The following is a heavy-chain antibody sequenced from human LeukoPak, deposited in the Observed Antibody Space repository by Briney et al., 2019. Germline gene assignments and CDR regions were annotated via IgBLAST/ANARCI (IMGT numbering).Heavy chain of an antibody. CDR1: GFTFSSYS. CDR2: ISSSSSTI. V-gene: IGHV3-48*01. D-gene: IGHD3-10*01. CDR3: AREKSRYGSGSYYKISTARRFDY. Sequence: GGSLRLSCAASGFTFSSYSMNWVRQAPGKGLEWVSYISSSSSTIYYADSVKGRFTISRDNAKNSLYLQMNSLRAEDTAVYYCAREKSRYGSGSYYKISTARRFDYWGQGTLVTVSS. J-gene: IGHJ4*02.